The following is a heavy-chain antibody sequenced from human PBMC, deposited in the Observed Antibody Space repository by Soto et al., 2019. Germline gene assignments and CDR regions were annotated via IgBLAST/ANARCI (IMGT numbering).Heavy chain of an antibody. D-gene: IGHD3-10*01. CDR1: GGSISSYY. CDR2: IYYSGST. CDR3: ARQGWGSGSYYGAFDI. Sequence: SETLSLTCTVSGGSISSYYWSWIRQPPGKGLEWIGYIYYSGSTNYNPSLKSRVTISVDTSKNQFSLKLSSVTAADTAVYYCARQGWGSGSYYGAFDIWGQGTMVTVSS. J-gene: IGHJ3*02. V-gene: IGHV4-59*08.